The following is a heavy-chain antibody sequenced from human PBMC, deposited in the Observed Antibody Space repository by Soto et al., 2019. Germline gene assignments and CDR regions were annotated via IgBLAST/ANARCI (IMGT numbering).Heavy chain of an antibody. J-gene: IGHJ6*03. CDR3: AKTITGTTHYYYYMDV. CDR2: IKQDGSEK. Sequence: PGGSLRLSCAASGFTFSSYWMSWVRQAPGKGLEWVANIKQDGSEKYYVDSVKGRFTISRDNAKNSLYLQMNSLRAEDTAVYYCAKTITGTTHYYYYMDVWGRGTTVTVSS. CDR1: GFTFSSYW. D-gene: IGHD1-7*01. V-gene: IGHV3-7*01.